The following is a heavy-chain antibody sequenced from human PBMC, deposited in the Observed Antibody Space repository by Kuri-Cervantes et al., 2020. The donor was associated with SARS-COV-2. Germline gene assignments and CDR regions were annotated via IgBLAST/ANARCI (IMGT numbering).Heavy chain of an antibody. CDR3: ARDRGGDYGELDY. V-gene: IGHV3-48*01. CDR1: GFTFSNYS. Sequence: GGSLRLSCAASGFTFSNYSLNWVRQAPGKGLEWLSYISSSGGTMYYADAVKGRFTISRDNSKNTLYLQMNSLRAEDTAVYYCARDRGGDYGELDYWGQGTLVTVSS. D-gene: IGHD4-17*01. J-gene: IGHJ4*02. CDR2: ISSSGGTM.